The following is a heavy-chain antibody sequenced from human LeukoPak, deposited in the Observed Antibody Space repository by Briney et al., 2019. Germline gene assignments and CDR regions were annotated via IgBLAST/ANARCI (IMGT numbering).Heavy chain of an antibody. Sequence: SETLSLTCAVSGGSSRSGDYFWSWIRQPPGKGLEWIGHIHYSGNTYYNPSLKSRLTISVDTSKNQFSLKLSSVTAADTAVYYCARDQGSGIWDTALVNWGQGTLVTVSS. D-gene: IGHD5-18*01. CDR2: IHYSGNT. V-gene: IGHV4-30-4*02. CDR3: ARDQGSGIWDTALVN. J-gene: IGHJ4*02. CDR1: GGSSRSGDYF.